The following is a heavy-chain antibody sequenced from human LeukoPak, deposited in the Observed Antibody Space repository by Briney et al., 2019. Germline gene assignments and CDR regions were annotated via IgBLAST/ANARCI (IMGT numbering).Heavy chain of an antibody. D-gene: IGHD6-13*01. Sequence: GGSLRLSCAASGFTFSDSGMHWGRQAPGKGLEWVAVLWNDGKKTFYAESVKGRFTVSRDNSKSTLYLEMTSLRAEDAAVYYCARYGSIVAAGTFDYWGQGTLVTVSS. CDR1: GFTFSDSG. V-gene: IGHV3-33*01. CDR2: LWNDGKKT. CDR3: ARYGSIVAAGTFDY. J-gene: IGHJ4*02.